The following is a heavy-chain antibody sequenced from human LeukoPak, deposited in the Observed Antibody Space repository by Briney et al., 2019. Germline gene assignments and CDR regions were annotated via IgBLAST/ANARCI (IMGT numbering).Heavy chain of an antibody. CDR3: ARVYYGDGA. D-gene: IGHD4-17*01. V-gene: IGHV3-33*01. CDR2: IWYDGSRK. J-gene: IGHJ5*02. Sequence: GSLILSCLASGFRFMCYGMDWVRQAPGKGLEWVGVIWYDGSRKEYADSAKGRFTTSREDSKNTIYLQMDSLRVEDTAVYYCARVYYGDGAWGQGTLVTVSS. CDR1: GFRFMCYG.